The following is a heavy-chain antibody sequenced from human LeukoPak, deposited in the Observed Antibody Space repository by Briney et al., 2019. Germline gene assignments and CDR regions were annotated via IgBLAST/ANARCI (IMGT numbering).Heavy chain of an antibody. V-gene: IGHV3-23*01. D-gene: IGHD1-14*01. CDR1: GFTFSDYY. CDR2: ISGSGGST. Sequence: GGSLRLSCAASGFTFSDYYMSWIRQAPGKGLEWVSAISGSGGSTYCADSVKGRFTISRDNSKNTLYLQMNSLRAEDTAVYYCAKDSRIRSLDYWGQGTLVTVSS. J-gene: IGHJ4*02. CDR3: AKDSRIRSLDY.